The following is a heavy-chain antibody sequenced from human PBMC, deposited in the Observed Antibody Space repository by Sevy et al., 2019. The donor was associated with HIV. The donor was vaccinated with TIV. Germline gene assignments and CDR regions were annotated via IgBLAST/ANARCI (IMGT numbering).Heavy chain of an antibody. J-gene: IGHJ6*02. CDR1: GGSISGYY. CDR3: ARRGQLANSYYGMDV. Sequence: SETLSLTCSVSGGSISGYYWSWIRQPPGKGLEWIGYIYHSGSTIYNPSLISRVTISVDTAKNQFSLKLTSVTAADTAVYYCARRGQLANSYYGMDVWGQGTTVTVSS. V-gene: IGHV4-59*12. D-gene: IGHD3-10*01. CDR2: IYHSGST.